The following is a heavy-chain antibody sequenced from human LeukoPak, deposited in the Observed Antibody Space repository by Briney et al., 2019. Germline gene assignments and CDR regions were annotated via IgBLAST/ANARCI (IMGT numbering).Heavy chain of an antibody. CDR3: TRAHGSGTYYAPEGFDP. Sequence: GGSLRLSCTASGFTFSTYALHWVRQAPGTGLEWVAIISNDGSTKYYADSVQGRFTISRDNSKNTLYLQMNRLRAEDTAVYYCTRAHGSGTYYAPEGFDPWGQGTLVTVSS. CDR1: GFTFSTYA. J-gene: IGHJ5*02. V-gene: IGHV3-30-3*01. CDR2: ISNDGSTK. D-gene: IGHD3-10*01.